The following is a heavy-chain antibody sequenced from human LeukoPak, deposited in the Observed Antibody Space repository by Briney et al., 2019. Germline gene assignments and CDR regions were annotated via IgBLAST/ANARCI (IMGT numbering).Heavy chain of an antibody. CDR2: IYYSGST. J-gene: IGHJ6*02. CDR1: GGSISSSSYY. V-gene: IGHV4-39*07. D-gene: IGHD6-13*01. CDR3: ARGGRAAAGSLYYYYGMDV. Sequence: SETLSLTCTVSGGSISSSSYYWGWIRQPPGKGLEWIGSIYYSGSTYYNPSLKSRVTISVDTSKNQFSLKLSSVTAADTAVYYCARGGRAAAGSLYYYYGMDVWGQGTTVTVSS.